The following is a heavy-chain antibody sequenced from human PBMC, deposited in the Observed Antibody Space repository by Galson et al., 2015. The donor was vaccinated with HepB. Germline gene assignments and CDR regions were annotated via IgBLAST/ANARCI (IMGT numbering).Heavy chain of an antibody. D-gene: IGHD2-2*01. Sequence: SETLSLTCAVYGGSFSGYYWSWIRQPPGKGLEWIGEINHSGSTNYNPSLKSRVTISVDTSKNQFSLKLSSVTAADTAVYYCARGPRPRRVVPAAMSGGMDVWGQGTTVTVSS. V-gene: IGHV4-34*01. J-gene: IGHJ6*02. CDR1: GGSFSGYY. CDR3: ARGPRPRRVVPAAMSGGMDV. CDR2: INHSGST.